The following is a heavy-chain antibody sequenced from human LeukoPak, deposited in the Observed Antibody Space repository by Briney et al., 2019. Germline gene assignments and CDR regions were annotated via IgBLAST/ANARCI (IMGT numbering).Heavy chain of an antibody. D-gene: IGHD2-21*01. CDR1: GFTFSGSA. J-gene: IGHJ6*03. CDR2: IRSKANSYAT. V-gene: IGHV3-73*01. Sequence: GESLKLSCAASGFTFSGSAMHWVRQASGKGLEWVGRIRSKANSYATAYAASVKGRFTISRDESKNTAYLQMNSLKTEDTAVYYCTMRGGDYYYYYMDVWGKGTTVTVSS. CDR3: TMRGGDYYYYYMDV.